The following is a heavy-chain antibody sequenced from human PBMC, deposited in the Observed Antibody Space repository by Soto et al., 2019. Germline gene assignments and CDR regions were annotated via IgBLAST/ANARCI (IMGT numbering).Heavy chain of an antibody. V-gene: IGHV1-69*13. CDR1: GGTFSSYA. J-gene: IGHJ4*02. CDR2: IIPIFGTA. D-gene: IGHD1-1*01. CDR3: ARDQRRREMATTFDY. Sequence: SVKVSCKASGGTFSSYAISWVRQAPGQGLEWMGGIIPIFGTANYAQKFQGRVTITADESTSTAYMELSSLRSEDTAVYYCARDQRRREMATTFDYWGQGTLVTVSS.